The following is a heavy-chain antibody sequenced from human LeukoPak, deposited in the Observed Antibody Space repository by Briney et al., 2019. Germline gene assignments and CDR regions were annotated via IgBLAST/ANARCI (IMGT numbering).Heavy chain of an antibody. CDR1: GFTFSSYA. J-gene: IGHJ5*02. D-gene: IGHD3-3*01. V-gene: IGHV3-23*01. Sequence: GGSLRLSCAASGFTFSSYAMSWVRQAPGKGLEWVSAISGSGGSTYYADSVKGRFTIPRDNSKNTLYLQMNSLRAEDTAVYYCAKIPGVYYDFWSGLCWFDPWGQGTLVTVSS. CDR2: ISGSGGST. CDR3: AKIPGVYYDFWSGLCWFDP.